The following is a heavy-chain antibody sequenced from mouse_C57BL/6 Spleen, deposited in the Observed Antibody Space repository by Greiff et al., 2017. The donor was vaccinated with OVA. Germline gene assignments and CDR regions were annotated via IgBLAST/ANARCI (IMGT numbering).Heavy chain of an antibody. CDR2: IWSGVST. D-gene: IGHD2-4*01. CDR3: ARDYGYFDY. J-gene: IGHJ2*01. Sequence: PFLFPPSPLLSLPFPFSFFSFPLSFLHFFLQPPVNFLYFLLVIWSGVSTDYNAAFISRLSISKDNSKSQVFFKMNSLQADDTAIYYCARDYGYFDYWGQGTTLTVSS. CDR1: FFSFPLSF. V-gene: IGHV2-2*01.